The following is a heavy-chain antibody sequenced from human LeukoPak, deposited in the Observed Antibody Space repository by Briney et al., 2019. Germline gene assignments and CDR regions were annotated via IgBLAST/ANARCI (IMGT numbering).Heavy chain of an antibody. J-gene: IGHJ4*02. CDR2: INPSGGST. CDR3: ARGRSGAYDYGFYFDF. Sequence: ASVKVSCKASGYTFTSYYMHWVRQAPGQGLEWMGIINPSGGSTRYAQKFQGGVTMTRDTSISTAYMELSSLTSDDAAVFYCARGRSGAYDYGFYFDFWGQGALVTVSS. CDR1: GYTFTSYY. D-gene: IGHD5-18*01. V-gene: IGHV1-46*01.